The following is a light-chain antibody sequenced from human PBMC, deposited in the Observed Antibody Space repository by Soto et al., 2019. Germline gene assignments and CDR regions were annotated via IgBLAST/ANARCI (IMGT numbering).Light chain of an antibody. J-gene: IGLJ3*02. CDR2: EGS. V-gene: IGLV2-23*01. CDR3: CSYAGSNNWV. Sequence: QSALTQPASVSGSPGQSITISCTGTSSDVGGYNYVSWYQQYPGKAPKLMIYEGSKRPSGVSNRFSGSKSGNTASLTISGLQAEDESDYFCCSYAGSNNWVFGGGTKLTVL. CDR1: SSDVGGYNY.